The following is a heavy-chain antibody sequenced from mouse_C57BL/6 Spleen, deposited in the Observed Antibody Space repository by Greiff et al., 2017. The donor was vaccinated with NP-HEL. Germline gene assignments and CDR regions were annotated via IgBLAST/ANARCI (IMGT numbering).Heavy chain of an antibody. CDR2: INYDGSST. V-gene: IGHV5-16*01. CDR1: GFTFSDYY. J-gene: IGHJ2*01. CDR3: ARWTYDYDGFDY. D-gene: IGHD2-4*01. Sequence: EVKVVESEGGLVQPGSSMKLSCTASGFTFSDYYMAWVRQVPEKGLEWVANINYDGSSTYYLDSLKSRFIISRDNAKNILYLQMSSLKSEDTATYYCARWTYDYDGFDYWGQGTTLTVSS.